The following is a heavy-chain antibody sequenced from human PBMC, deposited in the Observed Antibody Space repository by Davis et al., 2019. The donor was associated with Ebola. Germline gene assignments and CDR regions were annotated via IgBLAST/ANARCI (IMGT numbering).Heavy chain of an antibody. Sequence: ASVKVSFKASVYTYRSYGITWVRQALGQGLEWMGCISGYNGNTNYAQKLKGRVTMTTDTSTSTAYMELRSLRSDDTAVYYCARGGGSTQLGIDYWGQGTLVTVSS. CDR3: ARGGGSTQLGIDY. V-gene: IGHV1-18*01. CDR2: ISGYNGNT. J-gene: IGHJ4*02. D-gene: IGHD3-10*01. CDR1: VYTYRSYG.